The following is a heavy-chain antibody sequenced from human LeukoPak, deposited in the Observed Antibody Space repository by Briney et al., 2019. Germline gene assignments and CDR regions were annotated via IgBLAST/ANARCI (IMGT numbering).Heavy chain of an antibody. CDR3: ASYGDNNWFDP. J-gene: IGHJ5*02. CDR2: IYTSGST. D-gene: IGHD4-17*01. V-gene: IGHV4-4*07. CDR1: GGSISSYF. Sequence: PSETLSLTCTVSGGSISSYFCSWIRQLAGKGLEWIGRIYTSGSTNYNPSLKSRVTMSVDTSKNQFSLKLSSVTAADTAVYYCASYGDNNWFDPWGQGTLVTVSS.